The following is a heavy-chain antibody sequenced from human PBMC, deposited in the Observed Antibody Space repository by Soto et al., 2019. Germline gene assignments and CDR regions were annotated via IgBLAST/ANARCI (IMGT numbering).Heavy chain of an antibody. D-gene: IGHD6-13*01. J-gene: IGHJ6*02. Sequence: QVQLVQSGAEVKKPGASVKVSCKASGYTFTSYYMHWVRQAPGQGLEWMGINNPSGGSTSYAQKVQSRVTMTRDTSRSRVYMEQSSLRSEDTAVDDCARVQQLVGGGMDVWGQGTTVTVSS. V-gene: IGHV1-46*01. CDR3: ARVQQLVGGGMDV. CDR2: NNPSGGST. CDR1: GYTFTSYY.